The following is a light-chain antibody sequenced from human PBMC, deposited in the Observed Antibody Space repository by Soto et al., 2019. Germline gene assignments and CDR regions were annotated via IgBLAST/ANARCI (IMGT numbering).Light chain of an antibody. CDR3: QQSYRSPPT. CDR1: QSISNH. Sequence: DIQMTQSPSSLSASVEDRVIITCRASQSISNHFNWYQQKPGKAPKLLIFAASSLQSGVPSRFSGSRSGPDFTLTISSLQPEDFATYYCQQSYRSPPTFGQGTKVDIK. CDR2: AAS. J-gene: IGKJ1*01. V-gene: IGKV1-39*01.